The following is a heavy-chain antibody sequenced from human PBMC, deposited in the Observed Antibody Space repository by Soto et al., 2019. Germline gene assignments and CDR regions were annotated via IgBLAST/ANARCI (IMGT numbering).Heavy chain of an antibody. CDR3: ARDSFSKYGSGKDGFDY. D-gene: IGHD3-10*01. V-gene: IGHV3-21*01. Sequence: EVQLVESGGGLVKPGGSLRLSCAASGFIFSSYSMNWVRQAPGKGLEWVSSISSTSAYIYYADSVKGRFTISRDNAKNSLYLQMNGVSAEDTATYYCARDSFSKYGSGKDGFDYWGQGSLVTVSS. CDR1: GFIFSSYS. CDR2: ISSTSAYI. J-gene: IGHJ4*02.